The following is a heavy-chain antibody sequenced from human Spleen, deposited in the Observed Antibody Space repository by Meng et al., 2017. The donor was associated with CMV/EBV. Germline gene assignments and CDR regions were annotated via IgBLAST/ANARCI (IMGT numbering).Heavy chain of an antibody. CDR3: ARVSSWTYYSDY. CDR2: INHSGST. Sequence: SETLSLTCAVYGGSFSGYYWSWIRQPPGKGLEWIGEINHSGSTNYNPSLKSRVTISVDTSKNQFSLKLSSVTAADTAVYYCARVSSWTYYSDYWGQGTLVTVS. CDR1: GGSFSGYY. D-gene: IGHD6-13*01. J-gene: IGHJ4*02. V-gene: IGHV4-34*01.